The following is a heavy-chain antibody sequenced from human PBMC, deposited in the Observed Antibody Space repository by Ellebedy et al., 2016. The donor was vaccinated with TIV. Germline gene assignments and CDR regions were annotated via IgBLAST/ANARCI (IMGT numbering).Heavy chain of an antibody. D-gene: IGHD3-22*01. J-gene: IGHJ6*03. Sequence: SETLSLTXTVSGGSISSYYWSWIRQPPGKGLEWIGYIYYSGSTNYNPSLKSRVTISVDTSKNQFSLKLSSVTAADTAVYYCARGRAPMKWSMSNMDVWGKGTTVTVSS. CDR3: ARGRAPMKWSMSNMDV. V-gene: IGHV4-59*01. CDR1: GGSISSYY. CDR2: IYYSGST.